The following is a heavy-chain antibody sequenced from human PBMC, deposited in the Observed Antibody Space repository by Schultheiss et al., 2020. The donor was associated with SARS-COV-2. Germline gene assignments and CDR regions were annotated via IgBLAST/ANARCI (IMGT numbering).Heavy chain of an antibody. CDR2: ISSSSSYI. CDR1: GFSFSSFT. J-gene: IGHJ4*02. V-gene: IGHV3-21*01. CDR3: AIIPGIAVAGTD. Sequence: GGSLRLSCAASGFSFSSFTMKWVRQAPGKGLEWVSSISSSSSYIYYADSVKGRFTISRDNAKNSLYLQMNSLRAEDTAVYYCAIIPGIAVAGTDWGQGTLVTVSS. D-gene: IGHD6-19*01.